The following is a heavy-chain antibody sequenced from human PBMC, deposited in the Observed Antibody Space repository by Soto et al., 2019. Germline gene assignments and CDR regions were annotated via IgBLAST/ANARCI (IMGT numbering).Heavy chain of an antibody. D-gene: IGHD6-13*01. J-gene: IGHJ1*01. CDR1: GFIFSTYA. CDR2: ISGGGGTT. CDR3: AKEQAGAGTISRYFQD. V-gene: IGHV3-23*01. Sequence: EVQLLESGGGLVQPEGSLRLSCAASGFIFSTYAMSWVRQAPGKGLEWVSGISGGGGTTYYADSVKGRFTISRDNSKNTVYLQVNSLRAEYTAVYYCAKEQAGAGTISRYFQDWGQGTLVTVSS.